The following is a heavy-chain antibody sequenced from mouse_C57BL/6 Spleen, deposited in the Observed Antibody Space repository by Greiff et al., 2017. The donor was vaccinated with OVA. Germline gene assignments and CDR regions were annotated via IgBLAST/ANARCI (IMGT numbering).Heavy chain of an antibody. V-gene: IGHV3-6*01. CDR1: GYSITSGYY. CDR2: ISYDGSN. D-gene: IGHD1-1*01. Sequence: EVQRVESGPGLVKPSQSLSLTCSVTGYSITSGYYWNWIRQFPGNKLEWMGYISYDGSNNYNPSLKNRISITRDTSKNQFFLKLNSVTTEDTATYYCARDTTVPYFDVWGTGTTVTVSS. J-gene: IGHJ1*03. CDR3: ARDTTVPYFDV.